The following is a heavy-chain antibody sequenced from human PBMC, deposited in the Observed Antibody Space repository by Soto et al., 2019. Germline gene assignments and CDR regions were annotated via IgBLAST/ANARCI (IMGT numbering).Heavy chain of an antibody. CDR1: GFTFSDFA. CDR2: LDGAGGST. Sequence: GGSLRLSCLASGFTFSDFAMTWVRHVPGRGLEWVASLDGAGGSTYYAESVRGRFSISRDNSQNTLFLQMKRLTVDDTAIYYCAAPRDEYGSGVSWFTYGMDIWGKGTKV. J-gene: IGHJ6*03. V-gene: IGHV3-23*01. D-gene: IGHD3-10*01. CDR3: AAPRDEYGSGVSWFTYGMDI.